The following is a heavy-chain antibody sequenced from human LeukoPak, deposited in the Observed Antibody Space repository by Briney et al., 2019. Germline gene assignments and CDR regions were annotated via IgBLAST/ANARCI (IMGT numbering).Heavy chain of an antibody. Sequence: PGGSLRLSCAASGFTFNYAWMSWVRQVPGKGLEWVGQTVSEIDGGTTDYATPVKGRFTISRDNSKNTLYLQMNSLRAEDTAVYYCARAPTEMIFDYWGQGTLVTVSS. CDR1: GFTFNYAW. CDR3: ARAPTEMIFDY. CDR2: TVSEIDGGTT. J-gene: IGHJ4*02. V-gene: IGHV3-15*04. D-gene: IGHD3-16*01.